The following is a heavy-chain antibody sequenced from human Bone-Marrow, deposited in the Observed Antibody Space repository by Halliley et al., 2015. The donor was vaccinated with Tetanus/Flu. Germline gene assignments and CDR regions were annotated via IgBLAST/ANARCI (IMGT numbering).Heavy chain of an antibody. J-gene: IGHJ4*02. V-gene: IGHV3-21*01. CDR2: ISNDKTYI. CDR1: GFIFSDYT. D-gene: IGHD5-18*01. CDR3: AKYHTLMGYDS. Sequence: SLRLSCGASGFIFSDYTLNWVRQAPGTGLEWVSSISNDKTYIYYADSVKGRFTISRDNAENSLYLQMSNLRVEYTAIYYCAKYHTLMGYDSWGQGTLVTVSS.